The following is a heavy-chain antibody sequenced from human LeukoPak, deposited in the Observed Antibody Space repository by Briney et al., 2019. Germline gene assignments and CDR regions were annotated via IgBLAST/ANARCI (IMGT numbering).Heavy chain of an antibody. Sequence: ASVKVSCKASGYTFTSYGISWVRQAPGQGIEWMGWISVYTGNTNYAQKLQGRVTMTTDTSTSTAYMELRSLRSDDTAVYYCARARRHYYGSGSYPLNNWFDPWGQGTLVTVSS. J-gene: IGHJ5*02. CDR2: ISVYTGNT. CDR1: GYTFTSYG. D-gene: IGHD3-10*01. CDR3: ARARRHYYGSGSYPLNNWFDP. V-gene: IGHV1-18*01.